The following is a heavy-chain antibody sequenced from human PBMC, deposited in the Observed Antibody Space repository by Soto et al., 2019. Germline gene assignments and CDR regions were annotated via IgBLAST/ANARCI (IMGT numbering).Heavy chain of an antibody. J-gene: IGHJ3*01. V-gene: IGHV4-31*03. CDR3: ANYCSGGSFYPDAFDF. CDR2: INYSGIT. Sequence: QVQLQESGPGLVKPSQTLSLTCTVSGGSISSGGYFWSWVRQHPGKGLEWIGFINYSGITNYNPSLKSRVRLSVDTSKNQFSLKLNSVTAADTAVYYCANYCSGGSFYPDAFDFWGQGTMVTVSS. CDR1: GGSISSGGYF. D-gene: IGHD2-15*01.